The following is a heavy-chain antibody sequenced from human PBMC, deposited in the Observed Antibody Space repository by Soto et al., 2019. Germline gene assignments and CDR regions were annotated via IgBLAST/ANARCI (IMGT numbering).Heavy chain of an antibody. CDR1: GGTFRSYA. J-gene: IGHJ4*02. Sequence: SSVKVSCKVSGGTFRSYAISWARQAPGQGLERMGRIIPIFGTSNYAQKFQGRGTMTTDTSTTTAYVEVRSLTSDETAVYYCARDLDGSGSYCTDYWGQGTPVGVSS. D-gene: IGHD3-10*01. V-gene: IGHV1-69*05. CDR2: IIPIFGTS. CDR3: ARDLDGSGSYCTDY.